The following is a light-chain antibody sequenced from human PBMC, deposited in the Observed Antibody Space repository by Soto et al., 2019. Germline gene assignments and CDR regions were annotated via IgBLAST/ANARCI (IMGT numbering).Light chain of an antibody. CDR2: GAS. CDR1: QSVSSSY. J-gene: IGKJ2*01. V-gene: IGKV3-20*01. CDR3: QQYASSSYP. Sequence: EIVLTQSPGTLSLSPGDRATLSCWTSQSVSSSYLAWYQQKPGQAPRLLIYGASRRATGIPDRFSGSGSGTDFTLTISRLEPEDFAVYFCQQYASSSYPFGQGTKLEIK.